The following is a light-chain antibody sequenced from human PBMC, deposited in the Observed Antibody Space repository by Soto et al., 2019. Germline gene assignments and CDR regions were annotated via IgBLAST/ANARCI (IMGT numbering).Light chain of an antibody. CDR1: SSDVGGYNY. CDR2: GVS. CDR3: CSYAGSYTGV. Sequence: QSALTQPRSESGSPGQSVTISCTGTSSDVGGYNYVSWYQHHPGKAPKLMIYGVSKRPSGVPDRFSGSKSGNTASLTISGLQAEDEADYYCCSYAGSYTGVFGGGTQLTVL. J-gene: IGLJ3*02. V-gene: IGLV2-11*01.